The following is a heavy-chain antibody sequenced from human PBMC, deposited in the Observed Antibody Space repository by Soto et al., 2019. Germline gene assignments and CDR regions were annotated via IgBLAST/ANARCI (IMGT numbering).Heavy chain of an antibody. CDR3: ARGSLHYGSGSYYITPYYYYYMDV. J-gene: IGHJ6*03. V-gene: IGHV4-34*01. D-gene: IGHD3-10*01. CDR1: GGSFSGYY. CDR2: INHSGST. Sequence: TSETLSLTCAVYGGSFSGYYWSWIRQPPGKGLEWIGEINHSGSTNYNPSLKSRVTISVDTSKNQFSLKLSSVTAADTAVYYCARGSLHYGSGSYYITPYYYYYMDVWGKGTTVTVSS.